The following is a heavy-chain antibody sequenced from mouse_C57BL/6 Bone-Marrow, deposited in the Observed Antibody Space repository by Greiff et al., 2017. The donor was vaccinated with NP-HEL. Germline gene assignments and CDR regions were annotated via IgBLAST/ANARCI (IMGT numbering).Heavy chain of an antibody. D-gene: IGHD1-1*01. V-gene: IGHV1-59*01. CDR1: GYTFTSYW. Sequence: QVQLQQPGAELVRPGTSVKLSCKASGYTFTSYWMHWVKQRPGQGLEWIGVIDPSDSYTNYNQKFKGKATLTVDPSSSPAYMQLSSLTSEDSAVYYCASYGGYWGQGTTLTVSS. CDR2: IDPSDSYT. CDR3: ASYGGY. J-gene: IGHJ2*01.